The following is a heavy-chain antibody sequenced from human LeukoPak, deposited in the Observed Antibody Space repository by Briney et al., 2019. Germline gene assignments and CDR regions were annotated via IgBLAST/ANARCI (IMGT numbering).Heavy chain of an antibody. Sequence: GGSLRLSCAASGFTFSSYAMHLVRQAPGKGLEWVAVISYDGSNKYYADSVKGRFTISRDNSKNTLYLQMNSLRAEDTAVYYCARDGPVVGATTIFDYWGQGTLVTVSS. V-gene: IGHV3-30-3*01. CDR3: ARDGPVVGATTIFDY. J-gene: IGHJ4*02. D-gene: IGHD1-26*01. CDR2: ISYDGSNK. CDR1: GFTFSSYA.